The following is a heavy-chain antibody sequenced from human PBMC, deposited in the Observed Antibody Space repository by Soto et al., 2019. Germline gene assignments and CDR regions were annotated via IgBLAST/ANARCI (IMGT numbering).Heavy chain of an antibody. CDR1: GFTVSSNY. V-gene: IGHV3-66*01. CDR3: ARDSCGGDCVLGY. D-gene: IGHD2-21*02. Sequence: GSLRLSCAASGFTVSSNYMSWVRQAPGKGLEWVSVIYSGGSTYYADSVKGRFTISRDNSKNTLYLQMNSLRAEDTAVYYCARDSCGGDCVLGYWGQGTLVTVSS. J-gene: IGHJ4*02. CDR2: IYSGGST.